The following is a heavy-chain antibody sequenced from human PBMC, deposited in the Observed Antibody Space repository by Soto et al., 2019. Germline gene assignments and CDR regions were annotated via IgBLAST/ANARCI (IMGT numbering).Heavy chain of an antibody. CDR2: IYYTGST. J-gene: IGHJ2*01. V-gene: IGHV4-59*01. Sequence: SETLSLTCTVSGGSISSYFWSWIRQPPGKGLEWIGYIYYTGSTNYNPSLKSRVTISVDTSKNQSSLQLSSVTAADTAVYYCAYFNWSFDLWGRGTLVTVSS. CDR3: AYFNWSFDL. CDR1: GGSISSYF.